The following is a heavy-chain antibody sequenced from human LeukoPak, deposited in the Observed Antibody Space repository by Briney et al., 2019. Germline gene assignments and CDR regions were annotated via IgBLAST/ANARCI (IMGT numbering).Heavy chain of an antibody. V-gene: IGHV1-18*01. CDR3: ARVHYDILTGYSYFDY. CDR1: GYTFTSYG. J-gene: IGHJ4*02. D-gene: IGHD3-9*01. Sequence: ASVKLSCKASGYTFTSYGISWVRQAPGQGLEWMGWISAYNDNTNYAQKLQGRVTMTTDTSTSTAYMELRSLRSDDTAVYHCARVHYDILTGYSYFDYWGQGTLVTVSS. CDR2: ISAYNDNT.